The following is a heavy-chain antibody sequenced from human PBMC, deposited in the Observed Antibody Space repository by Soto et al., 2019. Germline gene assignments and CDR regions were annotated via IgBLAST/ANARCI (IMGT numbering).Heavy chain of an antibody. V-gene: IGHV1-69*08. CDR2: IIPILGIA. CDR1: GGTFSSYT. D-gene: IGHD4-17*01. J-gene: IGHJ4*02. Sequence: QVQLVQSGAEVKKPGSSVKVSCKASGGTFSSYTISWVRQAPGQGLEWMGRIIPILGIANYAQKFQGRVTITADKSTSTAYMELSSLRSEDTAVYYCARDLDDYGGTFDYWGQGTLVTVSS. CDR3: ARDLDDYGGTFDY.